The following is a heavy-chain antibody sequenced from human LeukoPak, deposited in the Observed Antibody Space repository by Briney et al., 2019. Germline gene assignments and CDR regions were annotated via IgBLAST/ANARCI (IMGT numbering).Heavy chain of an antibody. CDR1: GGSISSSSYY. Sequence: SETLSLTCTVSGGSISSSSYYWGLIRQPPGKGLEWIGSMYYSGSTYYNPSLKSRVTISVDTSKNQFSLKLSSVTAADTAVYYCARDIFWPYYYMDVWGKGTTVTVSS. D-gene: IGHD3-3*01. CDR3: ARDIFWPYYYMDV. J-gene: IGHJ6*03. V-gene: IGHV4-39*07. CDR2: MYYSGST.